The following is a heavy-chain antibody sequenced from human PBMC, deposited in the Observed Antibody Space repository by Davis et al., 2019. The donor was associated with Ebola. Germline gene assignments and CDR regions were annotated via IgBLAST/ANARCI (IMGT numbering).Heavy chain of an antibody. D-gene: IGHD1-26*01. Sequence: GGSLRLSCAASGFTVSSNYMSWVRQAPGKGLEWVSVIYSGGSTYYADSVKGRFTISRDNSKNTLYLQMNSLRAEDTAMYYCARDPSIPEVGAIYYYYYSMDVWGQGTTVTVSS. J-gene: IGHJ6*02. CDR1: GFTVSSNY. V-gene: IGHV3-66*01. CDR3: ARDPSIPEVGAIYYYYYSMDV. CDR2: IYSGGST.